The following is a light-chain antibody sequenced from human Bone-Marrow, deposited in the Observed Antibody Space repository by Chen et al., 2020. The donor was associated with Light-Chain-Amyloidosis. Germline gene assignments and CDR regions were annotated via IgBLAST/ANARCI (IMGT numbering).Light chain of an antibody. Sequence: QSALTQPAPVPGSPGQSTTISCNGTSSDVGGDNHVSWYQQHPDKAPKLMIYEVTNRPSWVPDRFSGSKSDNTASLTISGLQTEDEADYFCSSYTITNTLVFGSGTRVTVL. CDR3: SSYTITNTLV. J-gene: IGLJ1*01. CDR1: SSDVGGDNH. CDR2: EVT. V-gene: IGLV2-14*01.